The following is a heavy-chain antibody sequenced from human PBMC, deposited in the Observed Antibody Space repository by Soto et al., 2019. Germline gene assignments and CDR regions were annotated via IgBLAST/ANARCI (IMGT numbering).Heavy chain of an antibody. CDR2: IYHSGST. CDR3: ARRRITMIVVVFDAFDI. V-gene: IGHV4-4*02. CDR1: GGSISSSYW. J-gene: IGHJ3*02. D-gene: IGHD3-22*01. Sequence: QVQLQESGPGLVKPSGTLSLTCAVSGGSISSSYWWSWVRQPPGKGLEWIGEIYHSGSTNYNPSLKXRXTXSXXKSKNQFSPKLSSVTAADTAGYYCARRRITMIVVVFDAFDIWGQGTMVTVSS.